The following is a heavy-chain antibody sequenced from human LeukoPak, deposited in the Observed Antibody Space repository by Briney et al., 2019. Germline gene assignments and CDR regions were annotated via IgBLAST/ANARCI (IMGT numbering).Heavy chain of an antibody. CDR1: GHTFTSYG. V-gene: IGHV1-18*01. CDR2: ISAYNGNT. J-gene: IGHJ5*02. D-gene: IGHD3-3*01. Sequence: ASVKVSCKASGHTFTSYGISWVRQAPGQGLEWMGWISAYNGNTNYAQKLQGRVTMTTDTSTSTAYMELRSLRSDDTAVYYCARVRAIFGVVIIPLGLDPWGQGTLVTVSS. CDR3: ARVRAIFGVVIIPLGLDP.